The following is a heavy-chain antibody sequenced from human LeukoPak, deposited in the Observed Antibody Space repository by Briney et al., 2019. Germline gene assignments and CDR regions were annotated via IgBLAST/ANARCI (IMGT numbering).Heavy chain of an antibody. CDR1: GYTFTSYY. V-gene: IGHV1-46*01. CDR3: HRAADRSFSDY. D-gene: IGHD6-25*01. J-gene: IGHJ4*02. CDR2: INPSGGST. Sequence: ASVKVSCKAFGYTFTSYYMYWVRQAPGQGLEWMGIINPSGGSTSYAQKFQGRVTMTRDTSTSTVYMELSSLRSEDTAVYYCHRAADRSFSDYWGQGTLVTVSS.